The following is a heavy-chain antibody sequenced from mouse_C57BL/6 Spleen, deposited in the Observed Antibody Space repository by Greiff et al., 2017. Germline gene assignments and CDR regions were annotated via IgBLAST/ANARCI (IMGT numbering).Heavy chain of an antibody. CDR2: INPSTGGT. Sequence: EVKLMESGPELVKPGASVKISCKASGYSFTGYYMNWVKQSPEKSLEWIGEINPSTGGTTYNQKFKAKATLTVDKSSSTAYMQLKSLTSEDSAVYYCAREGGTVVAKRTAMDYWGQGTSVTVSS. CDR3: AREGGTVVAKRTAMDY. D-gene: IGHD1-1*01. CDR1: GYSFTGYY. V-gene: IGHV1-42*01. J-gene: IGHJ4*01.